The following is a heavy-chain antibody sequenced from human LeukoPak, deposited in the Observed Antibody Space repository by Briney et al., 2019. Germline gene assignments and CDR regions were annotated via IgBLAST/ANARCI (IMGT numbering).Heavy chain of an antibody. D-gene: IGHD5-18*01. J-gene: IGHJ4*02. Sequence: SQTLSLTCTVSGGSISSGSYYWSWIRQPAGKGLEWIGRIYTSGSTNYNPSLKSRVTISVDTSKNQFSLKLSSVTAADTAVYYCARDPRGYSYGRDSGLDYWGQGTLVTVSS. CDR1: GGSISSGSYY. CDR2: IYTSGST. CDR3: ARDPRGYSYGRDSGLDY. V-gene: IGHV4-61*02.